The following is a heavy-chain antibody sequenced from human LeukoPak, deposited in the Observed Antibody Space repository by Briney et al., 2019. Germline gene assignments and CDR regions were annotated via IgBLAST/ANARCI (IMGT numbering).Heavy chain of an antibody. J-gene: IGHJ4*02. D-gene: IGHD5-18*01. CDR2: MNPNSGNT. V-gene: IGHV1-8*03. CDR3: ATVYRYSYAFDY. Sequence: ASVKVSCKASGYTFTSYDINWVRQATGQGLEWMGWMNPNSGNTGYAQKFQGRVTITRNTSISTAYMELSSLRSEDTAVYYCATVYRYSYAFDYWGQGTLVTVSS. CDR1: GYTFTSYD.